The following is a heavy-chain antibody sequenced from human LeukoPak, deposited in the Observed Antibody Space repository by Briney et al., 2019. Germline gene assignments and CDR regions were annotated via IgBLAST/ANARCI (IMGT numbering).Heavy chain of an antibody. J-gene: IGHJ4*02. CDR2: IYYSGTT. CDR1: GAPFSSYY. V-gene: IGHV4-59*12. Sequence: SETLSLTCTVSGAPFSSYYWNLIRQPPGKGLEWIGYIYYSGTTNYNPSLKSRVTISVDTSKNQFSLNLTSVTAADTAMYYCAREQWAYRSYYASSGYHDYWGQGTLVTVSS. D-gene: IGHD3-22*01. CDR3: AREQWAYRSYYASSGYHDY.